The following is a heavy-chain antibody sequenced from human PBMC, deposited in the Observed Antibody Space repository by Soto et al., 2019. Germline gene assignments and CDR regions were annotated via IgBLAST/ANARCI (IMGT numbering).Heavy chain of an antibody. J-gene: IGHJ6*02. Sequence: HPGGSLRLSCAASGFTFSSYGMHWVRQAPGKGLEWVAVIWYDVSNKYYADSVKGRFTISRDNSKNTLYLQMNSLRAEDTAVYYCARNSPGGYRSSSSRRPSYGMDVWRQGTRFSVSS. CDR1: GFTFSSYG. CDR3: ARNSPGGYRSSSSRRPSYGMDV. V-gene: IGHV3-33*01. D-gene: IGHD2-2*01. CDR2: IWYDVSNK.